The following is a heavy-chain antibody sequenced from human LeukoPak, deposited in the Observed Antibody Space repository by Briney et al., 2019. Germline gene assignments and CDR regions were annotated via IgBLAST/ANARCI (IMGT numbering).Heavy chain of an antibody. CDR3: ARIALAGTRFDY. D-gene: IGHD6-19*01. V-gene: IGHV4-59*01. CDR1: GGSISDFY. CDR2: VYYSGST. J-gene: IGHJ4*02. Sequence: PSETLSLTCTVSGGSISDFYWSWIRQPPGKGLEWIGYVYYSGSTNHNPSLKSRITMSVATSKNQFSLKVSSVTAADTAVYYCARIALAGTRFDYWGQGTLVTVS.